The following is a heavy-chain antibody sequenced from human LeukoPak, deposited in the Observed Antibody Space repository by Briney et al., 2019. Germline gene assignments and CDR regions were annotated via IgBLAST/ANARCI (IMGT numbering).Heavy chain of an antibody. Sequence: ASVKVSCKASGYTFTGYYVHWVRQAPGQGLEWMGRINPNSGDTNYAQKFQGRVTMTGDTSISTAYMELSRLRSDDTAVYYCARDYCGGDCFPDYWGQGTLVTVSS. D-gene: IGHD2-21*02. CDR1: GYTFTGYY. V-gene: IGHV1-2*06. J-gene: IGHJ4*02. CDR3: ARDYCGGDCFPDY. CDR2: INPNSGDT.